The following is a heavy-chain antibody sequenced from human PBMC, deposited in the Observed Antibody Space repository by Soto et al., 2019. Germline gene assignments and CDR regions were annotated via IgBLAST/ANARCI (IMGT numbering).Heavy chain of an antibody. D-gene: IGHD2-2*01. J-gene: IGHJ4*02. Sequence: EVQLVESGGGLAQPGGSVRLSCAASGFTFSSYEMNWVRQAPGRTLEWVSYISSAGDSSYYADSEKGRFTISRDNAKNSLYLQMNSLRVEDTAVYYCARVYCSTTTCHVQAFDSWGQGTLVTVSS. CDR1: GFTFSSYE. CDR2: ISSAGDSS. V-gene: IGHV3-48*03. CDR3: ARVYCSTTTCHVQAFDS.